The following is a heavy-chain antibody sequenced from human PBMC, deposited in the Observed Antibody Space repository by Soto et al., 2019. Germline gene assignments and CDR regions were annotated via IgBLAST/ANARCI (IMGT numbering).Heavy chain of an antibody. Sequence: QVQLVESGGGVVQPGRSLRLSCAASGFTFSSYAMHWVRQAPGKGLEWVAVISYDGSNKYYADSVKGRFTISRDNSKNTLDLQMSSLRAEDTAVYYCARDPLKYSYGLGYACGIWGRGTMVTVSS. CDR3: ARDPLKYSYGLGYACGI. J-gene: IGHJ3*02. CDR2: ISYDGSNK. CDR1: GFTFSSYA. D-gene: IGHD5-18*01. V-gene: IGHV3-30-3*01.